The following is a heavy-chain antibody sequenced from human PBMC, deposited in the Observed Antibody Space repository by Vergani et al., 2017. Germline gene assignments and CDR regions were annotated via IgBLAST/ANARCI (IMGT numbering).Heavy chain of an antibody. CDR1: GFTFSSYA. Sequence: EVQLLESGGGLVQPGGSLRLSCAASGFTFSSYAMSWVRQAPGKGLEWVSAISGSGGSIYYADSVKGRFTISRDNAKNSLYLQMNSLRDEDTAVYYCARDPGIAAAIAFDYWGQGTLVTVSS. CDR3: ARDPGIAAAIAFDY. D-gene: IGHD6-13*01. CDR2: ISGSGGSI. V-gene: IGHV3-23*01. J-gene: IGHJ4*02.